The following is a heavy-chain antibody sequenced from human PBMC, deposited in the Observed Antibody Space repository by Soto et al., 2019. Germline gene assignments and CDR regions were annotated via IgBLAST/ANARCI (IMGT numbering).Heavy chain of an antibody. Sequence: QVQLVESGGGVVQPGRSLRLSCAASGFTFSSYAMHWVRQAPGKGLEWVAVISYDGSNKYYADSVKGRFTISRDNSKNTLYLQRNSLRAEDTAVYYCARGAYDSSGYYYSRYWYFDLWGRGTLVTVSS. D-gene: IGHD3-22*01. CDR3: ARGAYDSSGYYYSRYWYFDL. V-gene: IGHV3-30-3*01. CDR2: ISYDGSNK. CDR1: GFTFSSYA. J-gene: IGHJ2*01.